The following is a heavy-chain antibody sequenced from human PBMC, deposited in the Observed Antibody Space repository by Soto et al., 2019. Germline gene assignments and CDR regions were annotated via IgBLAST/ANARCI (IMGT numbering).Heavy chain of an antibody. D-gene: IGHD4-4*01. CDR2: IRSKAYGGTT. CDR1: GFTFGDYA. V-gene: IGHV3-49*03. CDR3: TREKSKGPIGAFDI. Sequence: GGSLRLSCTASGFTFGDYAMSWFRQAPGKGLEWVGFIRSKAYGGTTEYAASVKGRFTISRDDSKSIAYLQMNSLKTEDTAVYYCTREKSKGPIGAFDIWGQGTMVTVSS. J-gene: IGHJ3*02.